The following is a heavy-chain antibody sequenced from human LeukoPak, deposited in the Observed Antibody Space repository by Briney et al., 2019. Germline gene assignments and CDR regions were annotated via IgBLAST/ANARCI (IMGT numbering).Heavy chain of an antibody. CDR1: GGSISSSSSY. Sequence: SETLSLTCTVSGGSISSSSSYWGWIRQPPGKGLEWIGSIYYSGSTYYNPSLKSRVTISVDTSKNQFSLKLSSVTAADTAVYYCATTTTVVTLRGWFDPWGQGTLVTVSS. CDR3: ATTTTVVTLRGWFDP. CDR2: IYYSGST. V-gene: IGHV4-39*01. J-gene: IGHJ5*02. D-gene: IGHD4-17*01.